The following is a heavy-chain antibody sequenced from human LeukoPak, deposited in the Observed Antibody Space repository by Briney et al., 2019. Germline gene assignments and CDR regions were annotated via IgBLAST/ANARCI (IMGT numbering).Heavy chain of an antibody. CDR3: ASVFAPTGGYGMDV. V-gene: IGHV3-7*03. D-gene: IGHD2-8*02. Sequence: GGSLRLSCAASGFTFSSYWMSWVRQAPGKGLEWVANIKQDGSEKYYVDSVKGRFTISRDNAKNSLYLQMNSLRAEDTAVYYCASVFAPTGGYGMDVWGQGTTVTVSS. J-gene: IGHJ6*02. CDR1: GFTFSSYW. CDR2: IKQDGSEK.